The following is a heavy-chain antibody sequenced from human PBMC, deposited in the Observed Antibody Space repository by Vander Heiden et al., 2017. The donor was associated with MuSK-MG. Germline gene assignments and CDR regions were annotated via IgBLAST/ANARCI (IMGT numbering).Heavy chain of an antibody. D-gene: IGHD3-22*01. CDR2: INHSGST. J-gene: IGHJ4*02. Sequence: QVQLQQWGAGLLKPSETLSLTCAVYGGSFSGYYWSWIRQPPGKGLEWIGEINHSGSTNYNPSLKSRVTISGDTSKNQFSLKLSSVTAADTAVYYCARVAPYYYDSSGSTLDYWGQGTLGTVSS. CDR1: GGSFSGYY. V-gene: IGHV4-34*01. CDR3: ARVAPYYYDSSGSTLDY.